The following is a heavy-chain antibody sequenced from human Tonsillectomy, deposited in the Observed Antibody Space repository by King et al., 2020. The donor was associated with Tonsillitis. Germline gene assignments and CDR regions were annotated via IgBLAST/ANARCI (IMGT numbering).Heavy chain of an antibody. CDR1: GGSIFGYY. CDR3: ARDYCNTTSCYPFDY. D-gene: IGHD2-2*01. Sequence: VQLQESGPGLVKPSETLSLTCNVSGGSIFGYYWSWIRQPPGKGLEWIGYIHYTGTTKYSPSLKSRVTISVDTSKNQFSLKLRSVTAADTAFYYCARDYCNTTSCYPFDYWGQGTLVTVSS. V-gene: IGHV4-59*01. CDR2: IHYTGTT. J-gene: IGHJ4*02.